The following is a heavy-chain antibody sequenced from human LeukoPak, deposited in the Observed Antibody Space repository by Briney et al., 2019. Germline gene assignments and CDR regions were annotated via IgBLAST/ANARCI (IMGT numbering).Heavy chain of an antibody. CDR1: GYTFTSYA. Sequence: ASVKVSCKASGYTFTSYAMHWVRQAPGQRLEWMGWINAGNGNTKYSQKFQGRVTITRDTSASTAYMELSSLRSEDTAVYYCARVISGSYSFVSAFDIWGQGTMVTVSS. CDR2: INAGNGNT. D-gene: IGHD1-26*01. CDR3: ARVISGSYSFVSAFDI. J-gene: IGHJ3*02. V-gene: IGHV1-3*01.